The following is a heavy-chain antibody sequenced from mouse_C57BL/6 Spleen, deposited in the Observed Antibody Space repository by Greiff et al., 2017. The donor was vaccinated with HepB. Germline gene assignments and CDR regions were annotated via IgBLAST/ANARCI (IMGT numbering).Heavy chain of an antibody. Sequence: EVQRVESGGGLVQPGGSMKLSCAASGFTFSDAWMDWVRQSPEKGLEWVAEIRNKANNHATYYAESVKGRFTISRDDSKSSVYLQMNSLRAEDTGIYYCTRGYYYGSSYGYFDVWGTGTTVTVSS. CDR2: IRNKANNHAT. V-gene: IGHV6-6*01. CDR1: GFTFSDAW. D-gene: IGHD1-1*01. CDR3: TRGYYYGSSYGYFDV. J-gene: IGHJ1*03.